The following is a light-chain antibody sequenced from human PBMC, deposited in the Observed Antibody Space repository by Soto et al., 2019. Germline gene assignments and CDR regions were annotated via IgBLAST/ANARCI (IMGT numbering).Light chain of an antibody. CDR2: LNSDGSH. V-gene: IGLV4-69*01. J-gene: IGLJ7*01. CDR1: SGHSSYA. Sequence: QSVLTQSPSASASLGASVKLTCTLSSGHSSYAIAWHQQQPEKGPRYLMKLNSDGSHSKGDGIPDRFSGSSAGAERYLTISSHQSEDEAYYYCQTWGTGIAVFGGGTQLTVL. CDR3: QTWGTGIAV.